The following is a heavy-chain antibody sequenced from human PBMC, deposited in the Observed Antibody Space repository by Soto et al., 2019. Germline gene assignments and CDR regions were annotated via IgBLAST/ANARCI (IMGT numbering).Heavy chain of an antibody. J-gene: IGHJ4*02. V-gene: IGHV1-46*03. CDR3: ARDRAPATLPNY. CDR1: GYTFTSYY. CDR2: INPSGGST. Sequence: QVQLVQSGAEVKKPGASVKVSCKASGYTFTSYYMHWVRQAPGQGLEWMGIINPSGGSTSYAQKFQGRVTMTRDTSTSTVDMELSSLRSEDTAVYHCARDRAPATLPNYWGQGTLVTVSS. D-gene: IGHD6-25*01.